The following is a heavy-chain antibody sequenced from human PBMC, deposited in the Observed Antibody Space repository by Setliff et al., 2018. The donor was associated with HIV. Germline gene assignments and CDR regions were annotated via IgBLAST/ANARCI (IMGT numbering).Heavy chain of an antibody. J-gene: IGHJ4*02. D-gene: IGHD3-10*01. V-gene: IGHV1-69*06. CDR2: IIPLFETP. CDR3: VRGGVRGTEYVYLDF. Sequence: ASVKVSCKASGDTFSSYAINWVRQAPGQGPEWMGNIIPLFETPDAAPRFRGKVTITADKSTSTAYMELSSLTYYDTAVYYCVRGGVRGTEYVYLDFWGQGTLVTVSS. CDR1: GDTFSSYA.